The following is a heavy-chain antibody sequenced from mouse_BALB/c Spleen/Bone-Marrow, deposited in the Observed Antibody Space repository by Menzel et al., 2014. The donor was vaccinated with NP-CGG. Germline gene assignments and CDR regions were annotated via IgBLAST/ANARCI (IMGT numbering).Heavy chain of an antibody. J-gene: IGHJ2*01. CDR1: GFTFSSYY. V-gene: IGHV5-6-2*01. CDR3: ARRGWDGYFDY. Sequence: EVKLMESGGGLVKLGGSLKLSCAASGFTFSSYYMSWVRQTPEKRLELVAAINSNSGSTYYPDTVKGRFTISRDNAKNTLYLQMSSLKSEDTALYYCARRGWDGYFDYWGQGTTLTVSS. CDR2: INSNSGST. D-gene: IGHD4-1*01.